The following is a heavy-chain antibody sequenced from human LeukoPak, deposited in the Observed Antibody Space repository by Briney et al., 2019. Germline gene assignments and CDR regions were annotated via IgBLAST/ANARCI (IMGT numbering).Heavy chain of an antibody. CDR2: ISYDGSNK. J-gene: IGHJ6*02. V-gene: IGHV3-30*03. D-gene: IGHD2-2*02. CDR1: GFTFNSYE. Sequence: GGSLRLSCAASGFTFNSYEMNWVRQAPGKGLEWVAVISYDGSNKYYADSVKGRFTISRDNSKNTLYLQMNSLRAEDTAVYYCASRELYGPNYYYYYGMDVWGQGTTVTVSS. CDR3: ASRELYGPNYYYYYGMDV.